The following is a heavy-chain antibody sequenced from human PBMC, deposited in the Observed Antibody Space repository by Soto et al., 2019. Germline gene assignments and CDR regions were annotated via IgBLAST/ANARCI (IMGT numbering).Heavy chain of an antibody. CDR1: GFTFSSYG. J-gene: IGHJ5*02. V-gene: IGHV3-30*18. D-gene: IGHD5-18*01. CDR2: ISYDGSNK. CDR3: AKDDTAMVTNH. Sequence: SLRLSCAASGFTFSSYGMHWVRQAPGKGLEWVAVISYDGSNKYYADSVKGRFTISRDNSKNTLYLQMNSLRAEDTAVYYCAKDDTAMVTNHWGQGTLVTVSS.